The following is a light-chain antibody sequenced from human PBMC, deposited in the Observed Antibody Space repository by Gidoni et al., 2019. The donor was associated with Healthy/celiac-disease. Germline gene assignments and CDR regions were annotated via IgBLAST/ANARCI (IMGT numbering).Light chain of an antibody. V-gene: IGKV1-33*01. CDR1: QDISNY. CDR3: QQYDNLLPG. CDR2: DAS. J-gene: IGKJ4*01. Sequence: DIQMTQSPSSLSASVGDRVTITCQASQDISNYLNWYQQKPGKAPKLLIYDASKLETGIPSKFSGSGYGTDFTFTISSLQPEDIATYYCQQYDNLLPGFGGGTKVEIK.